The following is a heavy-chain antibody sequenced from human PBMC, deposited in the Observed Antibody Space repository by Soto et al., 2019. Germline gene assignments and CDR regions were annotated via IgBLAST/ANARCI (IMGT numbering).Heavy chain of an antibody. CDR1: GGTFSSYT. CDR2: IIPILGIA. J-gene: IGHJ4*02. V-gene: IGHV1-69*04. CDR3: ARDTPVTVAGTALDY. D-gene: IGHD6-19*01. Sequence: KVSCKASGGTFSSYTISWVRQAPGQGLEWMGRIIPILGIANYAQKFQGRVTITADKSTSTAYMELSSLRSEDTAVYYCARDTPVTVAGTALDYWGQGTLVTVSS.